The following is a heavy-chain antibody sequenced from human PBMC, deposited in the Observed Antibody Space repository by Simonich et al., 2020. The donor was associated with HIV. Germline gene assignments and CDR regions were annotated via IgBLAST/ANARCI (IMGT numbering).Heavy chain of an antibody. CDR1: GGSFSGYY. V-gene: IGHV4-34*01. CDR3: ARRTGYDLDY. Sequence: QVQLQQWGAGLLKPSETLSLTCAVYGGSFSGYYWTWIRQPPGKGLGWIGEINHSGSTDYNPSLKSRVTISVDTSKNQFSLKLSSVTAADTAVYYCARRTGYDLDYWGQGTLVTVSS. J-gene: IGHJ4*02. CDR2: INHSGST. D-gene: IGHD5-12*01.